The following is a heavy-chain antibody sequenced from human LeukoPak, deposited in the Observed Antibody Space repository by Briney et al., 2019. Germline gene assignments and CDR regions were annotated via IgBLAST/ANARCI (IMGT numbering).Heavy chain of an antibody. D-gene: IGHD6-19*01. V-gene: IGHV3-23*01. J-gene: IGHJ4*02. CDR2: IRGNGITT. CDR3: AKVSAYSSGWSYYFDY. CDR1: GFTFSTHG. Sequence: GGSLRLSCSASGFTFSTHGMNWVRQAPGRGLEWVSGIRGNGITTYYADSVKGRFTISRDNSKNTLYLQMNSLRAEDTAVYYCAKVSAYSSGWSYYFDYWGQGTLVTVSS.